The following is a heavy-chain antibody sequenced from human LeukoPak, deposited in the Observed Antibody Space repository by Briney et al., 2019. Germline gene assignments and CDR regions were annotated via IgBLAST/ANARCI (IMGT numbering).Heavy chain of an antibody. CDR2: LNHVGRT. V-gene: IGHV4-34*01. Sequence: SETPSLTCRVYGESFSDYYCAWIRQPPGKGLEWIGELNHVGRTTYNPALKSRVTISADTSKNQFSLKLSSVTAADTAVYYCARDRFDFDLGHSSGRTLDYWGQGTLVTVSS. D-gene: IGHD6-19*01. CDR1: GESFSDYY. J-gene: IGHJ4*02. CDR3: ARDRFDFDLGHSSGRTLDY.